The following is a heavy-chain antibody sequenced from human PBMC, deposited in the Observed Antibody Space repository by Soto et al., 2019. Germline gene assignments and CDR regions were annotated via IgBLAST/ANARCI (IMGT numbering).Heavy chain of an antibody. CDR1: GGSVSSGSYY. CDR3: ARVRTSGYSGSRPYYYYYGMDV. CDR2: IYYSGST. D-gene: IGHD5-12*01. Sequence: QVQLQESGPGLVKPSETLSLTCTVSGGSVSSGSYYWSWIRQPPGKGLEWIGYIYYSGSTNYNPSLKSRVTISVDTSKNQCSLKLSSVTAADTAVYYCARVRTSGYSGSRPYYYYYGMDVWGQGTTVTVSS. J-gene: IGHJ6*02. V-gene: IGHV4-61*01.